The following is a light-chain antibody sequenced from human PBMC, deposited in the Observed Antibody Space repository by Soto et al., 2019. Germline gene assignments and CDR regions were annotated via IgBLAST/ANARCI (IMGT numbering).Light chain of an antibody. CDR2: GAS. J-gene: IGKJ1*01. Sequence: DIQLTQSPPTLSASVGDRVTITCRASQSIRYYLAWYQQMPGKAPKLLIYGASSLQSGVPSRFSGSGSGTEFTLTISSLQPHDFATYFCQHHNSYSQTFGQGTKVEIK. V-gene: IGKV1-5*01. CDR1: QSIRYY. CDR3: QHHNSYSQT.